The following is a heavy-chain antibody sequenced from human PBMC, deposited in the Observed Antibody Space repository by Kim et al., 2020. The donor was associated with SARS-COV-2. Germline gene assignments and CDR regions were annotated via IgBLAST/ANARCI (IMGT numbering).Heavy chain of an antibody. V-gene: IGHV3-23*01. CDR1: GFTFSSYA. J-gene: IGHJ4*02. CDR2: ISGSGGST. CDR3: AKGGTWERSNFDY. D-gene: IGHD1-26*01. Sequence: GGSLRLSCAASGFTFSSYAMSWVRQAPGKGLEWVSAISGSGGSTYYADSVKGRFTISRDNSKNTLYLQMNTLRAEDTAVYYCAKGGTWERSNFDYWGQGTLVTVSS.